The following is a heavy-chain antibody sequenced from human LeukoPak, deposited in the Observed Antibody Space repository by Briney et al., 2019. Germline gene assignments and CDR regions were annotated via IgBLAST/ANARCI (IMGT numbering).Heavy chain of an antibody. CDR3: TREDDSSGYYYEGEALDY. V-gene: IGHV3-49*04. J-gene: IGHJ4*02. Sequence: QSGGSLRLSCTASGFTFGDYAMSWVRQAPGKGLEWVGFIRSKAYSGTTKYAASIKGRFTISRDDSEGIAYLQMNSLKTEDTAIYYCTREDDSSGYYYEGEALDYWGQGTLVTVSS. CDR2: IRSKAYSGTT. CDR1: GFTFGDYA. D-gene: IGHD3-22*01.